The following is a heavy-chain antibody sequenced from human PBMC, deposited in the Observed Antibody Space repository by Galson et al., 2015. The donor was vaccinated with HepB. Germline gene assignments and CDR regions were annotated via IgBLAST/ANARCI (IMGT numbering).Heavy chain of an antibody. CDR2: IKQDGSEK. V-gene: IGHV3-7*03. CDR1: GFTFSSYW. J-gene: IGHJ4*02. D-gene: IGHD3-16*02. Sequence: SLRLSCAASGFTFSSYWMSWVRQAPGKGLEWVANIKQDGSEKYYVDSVKGRFTISRDNAKNSLYLQMNSLRAEDTAVYYCARGGDDYVWGSYRPYFDYWGQGTLVTVSS. CDR3: ARGGDDYVWGSYRPYFDY.